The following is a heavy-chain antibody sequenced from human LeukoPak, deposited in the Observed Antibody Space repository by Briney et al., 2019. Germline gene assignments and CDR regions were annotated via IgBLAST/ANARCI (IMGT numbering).Heavy chain of an antibody. D-gene: IGHD3-10*01. V-gene: IGHV4-34*01. CDR1: GGSFSGYY. CDR3: QAGNWYGSGGLNAFDI. J-gene: IGHJ3*02. Sequence: SETLSLTCAVYGGSFSGYYWSWIRQPPGKGLEWIGEINHSGSTNYNPSLKSRVTISVDTSKNQFSLKLSSVTAADTAAYYCQAGNWYGSGGLNAFDIWGQGTMVTVSS. CDR2: INHSGST.